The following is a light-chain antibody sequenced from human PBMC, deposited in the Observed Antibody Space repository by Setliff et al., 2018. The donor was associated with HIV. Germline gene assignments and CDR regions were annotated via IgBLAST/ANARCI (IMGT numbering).Light chain of an antibody. CDR2: DDN. Sequence: QSALTQPPSVSAAPGQKVTISCFGSSSNIGNSYVSCYQHLPGTSPRLLIYDDNKRPSGIPDRFSGSKSGTSATLAITGLQGGDEADYYCGTWDSSLSAYVFGTGTKVTVL. V-gene: IGLV1-51*01. CDR3: GTWDSSLSAYV. CDR1: SSNIGNSY. J-gene: IGLJ1*01.